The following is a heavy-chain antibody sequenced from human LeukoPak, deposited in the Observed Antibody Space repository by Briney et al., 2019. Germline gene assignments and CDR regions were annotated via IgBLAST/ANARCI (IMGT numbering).Heavy chain of an antibody. V-gene: IGHV4-59*12. CDR3: ARDRGDELGDYFYY. CDR1: GGPISSSY. J-gene: IGHJ4*02. CDR2: IYYSGNT. D-gene: IGHD7-27*01. Sequence: SETLSLTCTGSGGPISSSYWSWIRQPPGKGLEWIGFIYYSGNTNYNPSLKSRVIISVDTSKNQFSLKLSSVTAADTAVYYCARDRGDELGDYFYYWGQGTLVTVSS.